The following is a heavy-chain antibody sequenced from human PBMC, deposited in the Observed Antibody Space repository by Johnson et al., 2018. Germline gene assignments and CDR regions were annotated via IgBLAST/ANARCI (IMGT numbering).Heavy chain of an antibody. J-gene: IGHJ6*03. CDR3: AKDTKIAVAGYYYYYMDV. Sequence: EVQLVESGGGLVKPGGSLRLSCAASGFTFSSYSMNWVRQAPGKGLEWVSSISSSSRYIYYADSVKGRFTISRDNAKNSLYLQMNSLRAEDTALYYCAKDTKIAVAGYYYYYMDVWGKGTTVTVSS. CDR1: GFTFSSYS. CDR2: ISSSSRYI. D-gene: IGHD6-19*01. V-gene: IGHV3-21*04.